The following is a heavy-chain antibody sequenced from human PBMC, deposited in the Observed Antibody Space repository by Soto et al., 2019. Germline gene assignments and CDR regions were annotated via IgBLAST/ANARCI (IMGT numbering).Heavy chain of an antibody. V-gene: IGHV3-23*01. D-gene: IGHD3-9*01. CDR2: ISGSGGST. CDR3: AKGPHYDILTGYYNTLYFDY. J-gene: IGHJ4*02. CDR1: GFTFSSYA. Sequence: GGSLRLSCAASGFTFSSYAMSWVRQAPGKGLEWVSAISGSGGSTYYADSVKGRFTISRDNSKNTPYLQMNSLRAEDTAVYYCAKGPHYDILTGYYNTLYFDYWGQGTLVTVSS.